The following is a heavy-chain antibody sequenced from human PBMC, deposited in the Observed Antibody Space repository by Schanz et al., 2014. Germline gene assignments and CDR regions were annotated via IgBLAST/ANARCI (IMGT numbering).Heavy chain of an antibody. Sequence: EVQLVESGGGLVQPGGSLRLSCAASGFSIRNHDMHWVRQATGAGLEWVSSISHSGGSKYYADSVKGRFTISRDNSENTLYLQMNSLSADDTAVFYCAKGMGYCSGGTCYDYYYYGLDVWGQGTTXTVSS. CDR1: GFSIRNHD. CDR2: ISHSGGSK. D-gene: IGHD2-15*01. J-gene: IGHJ6*02. V-gene: IGHV3-23*04. CDR3: AKGMGYCSGGTCYDYYYYGLDV.